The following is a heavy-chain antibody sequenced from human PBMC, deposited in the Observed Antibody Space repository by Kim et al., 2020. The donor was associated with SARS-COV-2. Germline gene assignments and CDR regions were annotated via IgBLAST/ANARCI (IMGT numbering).Heavy chain of an antibody. J-gene: IGHJ6*02. CDR1: GYSFTSYW. CDR3: ARPRWDYYGSGGYYYYGMDV. CDR2: IYPGDSHT. D-gene: IGHD3-10*01. V-gene: IGHV5-51*01. Sequence: GESLKISCKGSGYSFTSYWIGWVRQMPGKGLEWMGIIYPGDSHTRYSPSFQGQVTISADKSISTAYLQWSSQKASDTAMYYCARPRWDYYGSGGYYYYGMDVWGQGTTVTVSS.